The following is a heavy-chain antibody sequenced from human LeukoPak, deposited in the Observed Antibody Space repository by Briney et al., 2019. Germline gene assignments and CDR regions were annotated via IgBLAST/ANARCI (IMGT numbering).Heavy chain of an antibody. J-gene: IGHJ4*02. Sequence: GGSLRLSCAASGFTFSSYSMNWVHQAPGKGLEWVSSISSSSSYIYYADSVKGRFTISRDNAKNSLYLQMNSLRAEDTAVYYCARDSFSAYGSGSYYSFRLFDYWGQGTLVTVSS. CDR2: ISSSSSYI. CDR3: ARDSFSAYGSGSYYSFRLFDY. CDR1: GFTFSSYS. D-gene: IGHD3-10*01. V-gene: IGHV3-21*01.